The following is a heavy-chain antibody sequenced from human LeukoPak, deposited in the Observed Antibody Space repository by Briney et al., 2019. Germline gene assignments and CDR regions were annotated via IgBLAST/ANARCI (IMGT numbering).Heavy chain of an antibody. V-gene: IGHV1-18*01. Sequence: ASVKVSCKASGYTLINYGITWVRQAPGQGLEWMGWISAYNGAYNGNTHYAQKLQGRVTMTTDTSTNTGYMELRSLRSDDTAVYYCAREYGSGSYTGIDYWGQGTLVTVSS. CDR3: AREYGSGSYTGIDY. CDR2: ISAYNGAYNGNT. D-gene: IGHD3-10*01. CDR1: GYTLINYG. J-gene: IGHJ4*02.